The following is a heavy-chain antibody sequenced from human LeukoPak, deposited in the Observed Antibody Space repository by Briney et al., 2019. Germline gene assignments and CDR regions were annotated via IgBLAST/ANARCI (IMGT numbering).Heavy chain of an antibody. Sequence: SETLSLTCAVYGGSFSGYYWSWIRQPPGKGLEWIGEINHSGSTNYNPSLKSRVTISVDTSKNQFSLNLSSVTAADTAVYYCARELGISYMDVWGKGTTVTVSS. D-gene: IGHD7-27*01. V-gene: IGHV4-34*01. CDR2: INHSGST. CDR1: GGSFSGYY. CDR3: ARELGISYMDV. J-gene: IGHJ6*03.